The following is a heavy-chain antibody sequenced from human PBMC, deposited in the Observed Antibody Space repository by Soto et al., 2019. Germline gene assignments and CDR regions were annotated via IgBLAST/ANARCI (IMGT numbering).Heavy chain of an antibody. Sequence: QVQLVQSGTEVKKPGSSVTVSCKASVGPYSKYSISWVRQSPGQGLEWVGRIIPIFDTTNYAQKFQGRATITADKSTSTVYMDLSSLRSEDTAVYYCARSLLGDYYDSDGLDNWGQGTLVTVSS. CDR2: IIPIFDTT. CDR3: ARSLLGDYYDSDGLDN. V-gene: IGHV1-69*08. CDR1: VGPYSKYS. J-gene: IGHJ4*02. D-gene: IGHD3-22*01.